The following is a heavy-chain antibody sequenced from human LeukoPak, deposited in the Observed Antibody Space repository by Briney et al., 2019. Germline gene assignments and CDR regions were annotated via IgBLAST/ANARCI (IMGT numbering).Heavy chain of an antibody. CDR1: GGSFSGYY. V-gene: IGHV4-34*01. J-gene: IGHJ4*02. CDR3: IITE. Sequence: SETLSLTCAVYGGSFSGYYWSWIRQPPGKGLEWIGEINHSGSTNYSPSLKSRVTISVDTSTAADTAVYYCARARITMVRGVIITEWGQGTLVTVSS. D-gene: IGHD3-10*01. CDR2: INHSGST.